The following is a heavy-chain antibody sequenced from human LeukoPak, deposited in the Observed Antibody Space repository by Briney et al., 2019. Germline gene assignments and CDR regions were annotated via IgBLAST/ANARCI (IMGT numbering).Heavy chain of an antibody. Sequence: PSETLSLTCTDSGGSISSYYWSWIRQPPGKGLEWIGYIYYSGSTNYSPSLKSRVTISVDTSKNQFSLKLSSVTAADTAVYYCARVHGDLLWYFDLWGRGTLVTVSS. CDR3: ARVHGDLLWYFDL. CDR1: GGSISSYY. CDR2: IYYSGST. D-gene: IGHD4-17*01. J-gene: IGHJ2*01. V-gene: IGHV4-59*01.